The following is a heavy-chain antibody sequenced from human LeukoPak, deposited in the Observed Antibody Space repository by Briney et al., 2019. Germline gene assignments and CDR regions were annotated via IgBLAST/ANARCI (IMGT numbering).Heavy chain of an antibody. CDR3: AKDYLRYCDY. Sequence: GGSLRLSCAASGFTFSIYAMTWVHQAPGKGLEWVSAISSGGGTYFADSVKGRFTISRDNSKNMLYLQMNSLRAEDTAVYYCAKDYLRYCDYWGQGTLVTVSS. CDR2: ISSGGGT. J-gene: IGHJ4*02. CDR1: GFTFSIYA. V-gene: IGHV3-23*01. D-gene: IGHD1-14*01.